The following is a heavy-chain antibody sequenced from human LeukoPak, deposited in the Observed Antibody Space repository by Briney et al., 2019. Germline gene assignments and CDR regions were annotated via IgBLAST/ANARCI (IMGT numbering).Heavy chain of an antibody. CDR2: IFYIGTT. V-gene: IGHV4-59*01. CDR1: GGSLNHYY. D-gene: IGHD3-3*01. CDR3: ARLEHADRQYYFDY. J-gene: IGHJ4*01. Sequence: LETLSLTCTVSGGSLNHYYWSWIRQPPGKGLEYLGYIFYIGTTHYNPSLRRQVTMSVDTSQNQFSLNLASVTPADTAVYFCARLEHADRQYYFDYWGPGIVVTVSS.